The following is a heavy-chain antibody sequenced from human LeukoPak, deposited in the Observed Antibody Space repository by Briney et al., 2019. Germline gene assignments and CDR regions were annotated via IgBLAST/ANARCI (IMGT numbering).Heavy chain of an antibody. CDR2: IKHDGSEK. J-gene: IGHJ4*02. CDR1: GFIFTNYF. CDR3: AIQTATKVLDY. D-gene: IGHD2-15*01. V-gene: IGHV3-7*01. Sequence: GGSLRLSCAASGFIFTNYFMSWVRQAPGKGLEWVASIKHDGSEKYYVDSVKGRFTISRDNAKNSLYLQMNSLRAEDMAVYYCAIQTATKVLDYWGQGTLVTVSS.